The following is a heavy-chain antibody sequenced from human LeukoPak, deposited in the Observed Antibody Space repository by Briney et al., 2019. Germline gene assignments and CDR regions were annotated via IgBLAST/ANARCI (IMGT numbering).Heavy chain of an antibody. CDR3: ASGRSYFDY. V-gene: IGHV3-30-3*01. CDR1: GFTFSSYA. CDR2: ISYDGSNK. Sequence: PGRSLRLSCAASGFTFSSYAMRWVRQAPGKGLEWVAVISYDGSNKYYADSAKGRFTISRDNSKNTLYLQMNSLRAEDTAVYHCASGRSYFDYWGQGTLVTVSS. J-gene: IGHJ4*02. D-gene: IGHD1-26*01.